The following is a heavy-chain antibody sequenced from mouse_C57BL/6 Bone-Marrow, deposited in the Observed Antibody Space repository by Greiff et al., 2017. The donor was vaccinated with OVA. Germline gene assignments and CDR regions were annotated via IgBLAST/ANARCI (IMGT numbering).Heavy chain of an antibody. Sequence: EVKLMESGPELVKPGASVKISCKASGYSFTDYNMNWVKQSNGKSLEWIGVINPNYGTTSYNQKFKGKATLTVDQSSSTAYMQLNSLTSEDSAVYYCPRLGFNYGSSSFAYWDQGTLVTVSA. J-gene: IGHJ3*01. CDR1: GYSFTDYN. D-gene: IGHD1-1*01. CDR3: PRLGFNYGSSSFAY. CDR2: INPNYGTT. V-gene: IGHV1-39*01.